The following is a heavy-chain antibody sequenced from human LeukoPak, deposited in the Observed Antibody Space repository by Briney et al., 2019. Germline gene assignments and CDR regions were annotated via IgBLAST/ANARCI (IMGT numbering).Heavy chain of an antibody. CDR1: GDSISSSSYY. Sequence: PSETLSLTCTISGDSISSSSYYWGWIRQRPGKGLEWIGDIYYRGSTYYSPSLKSRVSISIDTSNNQFSLTLNSVTAADTALYFCARRRYYDSTGYLDWGQGTLVTVSS. V-gene: IGHV4-39*01. J-gene: IGHJ1*01. CDR3: ARRRYYDSTGYLD. D-gene: IGHD3-22*01. CDR2: IYYRGST.